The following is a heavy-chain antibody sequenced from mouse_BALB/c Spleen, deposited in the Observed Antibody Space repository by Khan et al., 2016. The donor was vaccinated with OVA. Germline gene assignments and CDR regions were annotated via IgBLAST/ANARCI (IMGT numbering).Heavy chain of an antibody. CDR2: IDPANGNT. J-gene: IGHJ2*01. V-gene: IGHV14-3*02. Sequence: VHVKQSGAELVKPGASVKLSCTASGFKIKDTYMHWVKQRPEQGMEWIGRIDPANGNTKYDPKIQGKGTIKADTSSNTAYLHLSSRTSDDTAVYYGARINAWGQGTTLTVSS. CDR3: ARINA. CDR1: GFKIKDTY.